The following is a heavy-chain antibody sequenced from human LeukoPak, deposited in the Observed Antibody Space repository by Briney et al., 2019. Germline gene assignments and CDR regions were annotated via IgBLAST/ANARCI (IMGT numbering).Heavy chain of an antibody. CDR3: ARAVPATRDAFDI. CDR2: ISSSSSYI. CDR1: GFTFSSYS. V-gene: IGHV3-21*01. J-gene: IGHJ3*02. Sequence: GGSLRLSCAASGFTFSSYSMNWVRQAPGKGLEWVSSISSSSSYIYYADSVKGRFTISRDNAKNSLYLQMNSLRAEDTAVYYCARAVPATRDAFDIWGQGTMVTVSS. D-gene: IGHD1-26*01.